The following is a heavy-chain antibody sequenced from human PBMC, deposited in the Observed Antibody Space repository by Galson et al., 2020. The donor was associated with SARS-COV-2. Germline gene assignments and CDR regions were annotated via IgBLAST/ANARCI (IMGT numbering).Heavy chain of an antibody. Sequence: SETLSLTCTVSGGSISSYYWSWIRQPAGKGLEWIGRIYTSGSTNYNPSLKSRVTMSVDTSKNQFSLKLSSVTAADTAVYYCARDAAGYLPEYYYYYYGMDVWGQGTTVTVSS. CDR2: IYTSGST. V-gene: IGHV4-4*07. CDR1: GGSISSYY. J-gene: IGHJ6*02. CDR3: ARDAAGYLPEYYYYYYGMDV. D-gene: IGHD3-9*01.